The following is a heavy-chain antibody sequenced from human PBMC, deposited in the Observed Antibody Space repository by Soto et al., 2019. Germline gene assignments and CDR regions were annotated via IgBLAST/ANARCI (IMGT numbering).Heavy chain of an antibody. D-gene: IGHD3-22*01. V-gene: IGHV4-30-4*01. CDR3: ARDDSSGQGVAFDI. Sequence: SETLSLTCPVSDGSISRGDYYWSWIRQPPGKGLEWIGYIYYSGSTYYNPSLKSRVTISVDTSKNQFSLKLSSVTAADTAVYYCARDDSSGQGVAFDIWGQGTMVTVSS. J-gene: IGHJ3*02. CDR1: DGSISRGDYY. CDR2: IYYSGST.